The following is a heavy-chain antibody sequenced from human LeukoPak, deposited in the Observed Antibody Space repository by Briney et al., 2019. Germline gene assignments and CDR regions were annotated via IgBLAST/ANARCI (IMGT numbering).Heavy chain of an antibody. CDR1: GDSISSGPYY. Sequence: SQTLSLTCTVSGDSISSGPYYWSWIRQHPGKDLEWIGYIYYSGSTYYNPSLKSRVTVSVDTSKNQFSLYLSSVTAADTAVYYCARLYGSGSNYFDYWGQGTLVTVSS. V-gene: IGHV4-31*03. CDR3: ARLYGSGSNYFDY. J-gene: IGHJ4*02. D-gene: IGHD3-10*01. CDR2: IYYSGST.